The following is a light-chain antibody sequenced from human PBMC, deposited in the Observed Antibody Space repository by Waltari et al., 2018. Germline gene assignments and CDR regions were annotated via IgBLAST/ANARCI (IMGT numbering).Light chain of an antibody. CDR3: SSYTTSNSFV. CDR1: SNDIGNYKY. CDR2: DVS. Sequence: QSALTQPASVSGSPGQSITISCTGTSNDIGNYKYVSWYQQNPGKAPKLMIYDVSNRPSGVSYRFSGSKSGNMASLTISGLQAEDEADYYCSSYTTSNSFVFGSGTTVTVL. V-gene: IGLV2-14*03. J-gene: IGLJ1*01.